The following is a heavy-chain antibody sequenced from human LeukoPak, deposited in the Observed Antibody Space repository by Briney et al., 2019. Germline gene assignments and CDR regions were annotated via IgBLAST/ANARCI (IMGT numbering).Heavy chain of an antibody. CDR1: GGSFSGYY. D-gene: IGHD2-2*01. CDR2: IYYSGST. Sequence: PSETLSLTCAVYGGSFSGYYWSWIRQPPGKGLEWIGSIYYSGSTYYNPSLKSRVTISVDTSKNQFSLKLSSVTAADTAVYYCARIVVVPAYYYYYGMDVWGQGTTVTVSS. J-gene: IGHJ6*02. CDR3: ARIVVVPAYYYYYGMDV. V-gene: IGHV4-34*01.